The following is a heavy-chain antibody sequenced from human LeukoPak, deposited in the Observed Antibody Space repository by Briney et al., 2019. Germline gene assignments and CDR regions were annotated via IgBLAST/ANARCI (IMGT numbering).Heavy chain of an antibody. Sequence: GGSLRLSCAASGFTFSSYEMNWVRQAPGKGLEWVSYISSTGSAIYYADSVKRRFTISRDNAKNSLYLQMSRLRAEDTAVYYCARDSRYSSSYYWGQGTLVTVSS. CDR3: ARDSRYSSSYY. CDR1: GFTFSSYE. CDR2: ISSTGSAI. V-gene: IGHV3-48*03. J-gene: IGHJ4*02. D-gene: IGHD6-6*01.